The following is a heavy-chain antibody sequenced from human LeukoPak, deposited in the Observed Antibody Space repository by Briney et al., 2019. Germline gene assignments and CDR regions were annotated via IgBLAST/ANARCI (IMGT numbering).Heavy chain of an antibody. CDR1: GGSISSSGYY. Sequence: SETLSLTCTVSGGSISSSGYYWGWIRQPPGKGLEWIASTYYSGSTYYNPSLKSRVTISVDTFKNQLSLKLSSLTAADTAVYYCARHEYSGSYYGLSWFDPWGQGTLVTVSS. V-gene: IGHV4-39*01. D-gene: IGHD1-26*01. J-gene: IGHJ5*02. CDR2: TYYSGST. CDR3: ARHEYSGSYYGLSWFDP.